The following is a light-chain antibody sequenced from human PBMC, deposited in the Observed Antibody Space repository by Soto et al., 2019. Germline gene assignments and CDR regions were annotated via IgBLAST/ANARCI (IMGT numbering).Light chain of an antibody. J-gene: IGKJ1*01. CDR1: QSISSW. CDR2: DAS. CDR3: QQYNSYSWT. V-gene: IGKV1-5*01. Sequence: DLPMTQSPSTLSASVGDRVTITCRASQSISSWLAWYQQKPGKAPKLLIYDASSLESGVPSRFSGSGSGTEFTLTISSLQPDDFATYCCQQYNSYSWTFGQGTKVEIK.